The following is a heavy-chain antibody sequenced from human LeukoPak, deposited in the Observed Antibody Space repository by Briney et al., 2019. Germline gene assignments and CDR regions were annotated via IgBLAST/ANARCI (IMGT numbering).Heavy chain of an antibody. J-gene: IGHJ4*02. D-gene: IGHD5-24*01. CDR3: AKGSGDGYKFDY. CDR2: ITSGSSYT. Sequence: PGGSLRLSCAASGFTFSDYYMNWIRQAPGKGLEWVSYITSGSSYTNYADSVKGRFTISRDNSKNTPYLQMNSLRAEDTAVYYCAKGSGDGYKFDYWGQGTLVTVSS. V-gene: IGHV3-11*06. CDR1: GFTFSDYY.